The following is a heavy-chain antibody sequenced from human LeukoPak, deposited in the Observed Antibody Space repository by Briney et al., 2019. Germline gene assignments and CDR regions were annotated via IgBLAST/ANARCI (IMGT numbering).Heavy chain of an antibody. J-gene: IGHJ4*02. D-gene: IGHD5-12*01. V-gene: IGHV4-39*07. CDR1: GGSISSSSYY. Sequence: SETLSLTCTVSGGSISSSSYYWGWIRQPPGKGLEWTGSIYYSGSTYYNPSLKSRVTISVDTSKNQFSLKLSSVTAADTAVYYCAREDRAWLRRHFDYWGQGTLVTVSS. CDR3: AREDRAWLRRHFDY. CDR2: IYYSGST.